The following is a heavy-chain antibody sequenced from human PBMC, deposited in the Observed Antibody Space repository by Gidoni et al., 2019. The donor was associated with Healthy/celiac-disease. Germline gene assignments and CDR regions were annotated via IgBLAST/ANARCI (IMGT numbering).Heavy chain of an antibody. CDR1: GFTFSSYW. CDR3: ARDRQWLVPGLVDY. J-gene: IGHJ4*02. Sequence: EVQLVESGGGLVQPGGSLRLSCAASGFTFSSYWMSWVRQAPGKGLEWVANIKQDGSEKYYVDSVKGRFTISRDNAKNSLYLQMNSLRAEDTAVYYCARDRQWLVPGLVDYWGQGTLVTVSS. V-gene: IGHV3-7*03. D-gene: IGHD6-19*01. CDR2: IKQDGSEK.